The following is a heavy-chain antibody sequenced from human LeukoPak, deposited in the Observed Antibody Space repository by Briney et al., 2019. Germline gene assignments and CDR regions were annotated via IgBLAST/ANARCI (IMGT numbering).Heavy chain of an antibody. CDR1: GGSISSYY. V-gene: IGHV4-59*08. CDR3: ARHYSSTSNFYYYYYGMDV. CDR2: IYYSGST. Sequence: SETLSLTCTVSGGSISSYYWSWIRQPPGKGLEWIGYIYYSGSTNYNPSLKSRVTISVDTSKNQFSLKLSSVTAADTAVYYCARHYSSTSNFYYYYYGMDVWGQGTTVTVPS. J-gene: IGHJ6*02. D-gene: IGHD2-2*01.